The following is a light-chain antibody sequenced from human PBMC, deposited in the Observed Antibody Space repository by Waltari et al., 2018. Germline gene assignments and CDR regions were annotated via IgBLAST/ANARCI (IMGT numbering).Light chain of an antibody. V-gene: IGLV2-23*02. CDR2: EVI. J-gene: IGLJ3*02. CDR3: CSYVGRNIWV. Sequence: QSALTQPAPVSGSPGQSITISCTGTSSAVGFFNLVSWYQKHPDQAPKLLFYEVIERPSGVSNRFAVSKSGNTASLTISGLQAEDEADYYCCSYVGRNIWVFGGGTKVTVL. CDR1: SSAVGFFNL.